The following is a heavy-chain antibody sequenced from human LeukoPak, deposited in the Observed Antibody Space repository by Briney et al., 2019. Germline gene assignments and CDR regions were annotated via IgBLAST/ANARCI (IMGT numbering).Heavy chain of an antibody. V-gene: IGHV3-23*01. D-gene: IGHD1-26*01. Sequence: GGSLRLSCAASGFTFSSYGMSWVRQAPGKGLEWVSAISGSGGSTYYADSVKGRFTISRDNAKNSLYLQMNSLRAEDTAVYYCASGSYFGPDYWGQGTLVTVSS. CDR1: GFTFSSYG. CDR2: ISGSGGST. CDR3: ASGSYFGPDY. J-gene: IGHJ4*02.